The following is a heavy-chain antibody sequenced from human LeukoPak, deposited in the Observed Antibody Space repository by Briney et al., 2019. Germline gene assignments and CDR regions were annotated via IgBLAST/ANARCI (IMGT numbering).Heavy chain of an antibody. CDR1: GFSFSDYW. D-gene: IGHD6-19*01. V-gene: IGHV3-7*01. CDR2: IKQDGSEK. CDR3: ARLERAVAGTDDAFDI. Sequence: PGGSLRLSCAASGFSFSDYWMTWVRQAPGKGLEWVAHIKQDGSEKYYVDSIKGRFTISRDNAKNLVYLQMNSLRAEDTAVYYCARLERAVAGTDDAFDIWGQGTMVTVSS. J-gene: IGHJ3*02.